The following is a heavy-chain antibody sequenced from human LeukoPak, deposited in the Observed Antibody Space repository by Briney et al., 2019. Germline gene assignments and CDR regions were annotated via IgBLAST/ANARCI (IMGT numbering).Heavy chain of an antibody. CDR1: GITFSTYA. J-gene: IGHJ4*02. Sequence: QPGGSLRLSCVASGITFSTYAMSWVRQAPGKGLEWVSVISSSGSSTYYADSVKGRFTISRDNLKNTLYLQMNSLRAEDTAVYYCAKEGDSSGYYPDYWGQGTLVTVSS. CDR3: AKEGDSSGYYPDY. D-gene: IGHD3-22*01. CDR2: ISSSGSST. V-gene: IGHV3-23*01.